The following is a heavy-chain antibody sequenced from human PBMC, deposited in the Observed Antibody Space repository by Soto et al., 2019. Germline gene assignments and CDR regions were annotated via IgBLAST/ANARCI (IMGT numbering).Heavy chain of an antibody. CDR2: IYPGDSDT. CDR1: GYSFTSYW. V-gene: IGHV5-51*01. Sequence: PGESLKISCKGSGYSFTSYWIGWVRQMPGEGLEWLGVIYPGDSDTRYSPSFQGQVTISVDKSISTAYLQWSSLRASDSAMYYCVTSAGHAVRFSEYWGHGTLVTVSS. CDR3: VTSAGHAVRFSEY. D-gene: IGHD3-3*01. J-gene: IGHJ4*01.